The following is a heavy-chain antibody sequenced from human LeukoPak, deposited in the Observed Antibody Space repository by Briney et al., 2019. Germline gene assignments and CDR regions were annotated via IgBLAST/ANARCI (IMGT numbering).Heavy chain of an antibody. CDR1: GGSLSGYY. J-gene: IGHJ4*02. CDR2: INHSGST. Sequence: SETLSLTCAVYGGSLSGYYWSWIRQPQGKGMEWIGEINHSGSTNYNPSLKSRVTISADTSKNQFSLKLKSVTAADTAVYHCARGARVGYSSGWSIDYWGQGALVTVSS. V-gene: IGHV4-34*01. CDR3: ARGARVGYSSGWSIDY. D-gene: IGHD6-19*01.